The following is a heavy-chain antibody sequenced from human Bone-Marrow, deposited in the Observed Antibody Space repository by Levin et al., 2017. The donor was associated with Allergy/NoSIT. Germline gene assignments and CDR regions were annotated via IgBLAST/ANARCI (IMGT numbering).Heavy chain of an antibody. CDR1: GFTFSDYY. J-gene: IGHJ6*03. CDR3: ARVIVVVVAATRVGYYYYYYMDV. CDR2: ISSSSSYT. V-gene: IGHV3-11*06. D-gene: IGHD2-15*01. Sequence: GGSLRLSCAASGFTFSDYYMSWIRQAPGKGLEWVSYISSSSSYTNYADSVKGRFTISRDNAKNSLYLQMNSLRAEDTAVYYCARVIVVVVAATRVGYYYYYYMDVWGKGTTVTVSS.